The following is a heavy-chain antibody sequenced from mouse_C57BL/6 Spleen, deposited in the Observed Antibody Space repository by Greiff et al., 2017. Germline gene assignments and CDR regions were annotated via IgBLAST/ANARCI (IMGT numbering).Heavy chain of an antibody. V-gene: IGHV1-64*01. J-gene: IGHJ2*01. D-gene: IGHD2-5*01. CDR3: ARWVYYSNYEDYFDD. CDR1: GYTFTSYW. CDR2: IHPNSGST. Sequence: QVQLQQPGAELVKPGASVKLSCKASGYTFTSYWMHWVKQRPGQGLEWIGMIHPNSGSTNYNEKFKSKATLTVDKSSSTAYMQLSSLTSEDSAVYYCARWVYYSNYEDYFDDWGQGTTLTVSS.